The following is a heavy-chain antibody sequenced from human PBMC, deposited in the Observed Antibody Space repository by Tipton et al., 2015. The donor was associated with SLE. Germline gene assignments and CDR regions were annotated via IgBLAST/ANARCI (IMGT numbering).Heavy chain of an antibody. CDR2: INHSGST. J-gene: IGHJ5*02. D-gene: IGHD4/OR15-4a*01. Sequence: TLSLTCAVYGGSFSGYYWSWLRQSPGKGLEWIGEINHSGSTNYNPSLKSRVTISVDRSNSQFSLNLSSVTAADTAVYYCARERVEEYGGKENWIDPWGQGTLVTVSS. CDR1: GGSFSGYY. V-gene: IGHV4-34*01. CDR3: ARERVEEYGGKENWIDP.